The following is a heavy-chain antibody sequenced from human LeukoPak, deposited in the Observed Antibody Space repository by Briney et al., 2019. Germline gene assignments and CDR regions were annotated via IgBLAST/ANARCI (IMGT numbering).Heavy chain of an antibody. D-gene: IGHD6-13*01. CDR2: IKQDETEK. V-gene: IGHV3-7*01. Sequence: GGSLRLSCTASGFTFSNFWMGWVRQAPGKGLEWVANIKQDETEKFYLGSVKGRFTISRDNAKNSLYLQMNSLRVEDTAVYYCARVSTGYSSSWYIDYWGQGTLVTVSS. CDR3: ARVSTGYSSSWYIDY. CDR1: GFTFSNFW. J-gene: IGHJ4*02.